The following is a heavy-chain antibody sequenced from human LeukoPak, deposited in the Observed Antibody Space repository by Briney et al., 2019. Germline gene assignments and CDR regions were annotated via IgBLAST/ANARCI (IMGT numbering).Heavy chain of an antibody. CDR3: ARESHVPYNWFDP. V-gene: IGHV1-69*05. CDR2: IIPIFGTA. Sequence: ASVKVSCKASGGTFSSYAISWVRQAPGQGLEWMGGIIPIFGTANYAQKFQGRVTITTDESTSTAYMELSSLRSEDTAVYYCARESHVPYNWFDPWGQGTPVTVSS. CDR1: GGTFSSYA. J-gene: IGHJ5*02.